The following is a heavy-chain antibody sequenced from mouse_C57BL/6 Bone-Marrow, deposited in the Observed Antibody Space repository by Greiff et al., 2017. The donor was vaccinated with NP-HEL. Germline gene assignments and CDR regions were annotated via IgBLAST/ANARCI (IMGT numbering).Heavy chain of an antibody. CDR2: IDPENGDT. V-gene: IGHV14-4*01. Sequence: VQLQQSGAELVRPGASVKLSCTASGFNIKDDYMHWVKQRPEQGLEWIGWIDPENGDTEYASKFQGKATITADTSSNTAYLQLSSLTSEDTAVYYCTPARGYDYSAYWGQGTLVTVSA. D-gene: IGHD2-4*01. CDR1: GFNIKDDY. J-gene: IGHJ3*01. CDR3: TPARGYDYSAY.